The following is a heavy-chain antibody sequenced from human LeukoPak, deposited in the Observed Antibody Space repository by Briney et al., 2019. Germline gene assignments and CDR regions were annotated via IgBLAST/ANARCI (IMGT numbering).Heavy chain of an antibody. V-gene: IGHV3-30-3*01. J-gene: IGHJ4*02. CDR2: ISYDGNNK. Sequence: GGSLRLSCVASGFTFRSFAMQWVRQAPGKGLEWVAVISYDGNNKTYADSVKGRFTISRDNSQNPLYLQVNSLRGEDTAVYYCARSSASVAPFDYWGQGTVVTVSS. CDR3: ARSSASVAPFDY. CDR1: GFTFRSFA. D-gene: IGHD2-21*01.